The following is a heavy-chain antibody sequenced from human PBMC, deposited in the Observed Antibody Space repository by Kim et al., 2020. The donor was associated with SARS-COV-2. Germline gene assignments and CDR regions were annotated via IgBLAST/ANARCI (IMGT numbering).Heavy chain of an antibody. Sequence: GESLKISCKGSGYSFTSYWIGWVRQMPGKGLEWMGIIYPGDSDTRYSPSFQGQVTISADKSISTAYLQWSSLKASDTAMYYCARHGEAYCGGDRYPFDYWGQGTLVTVSS. D-gene: IGHD2-21*02. CDR1: GYSFTSYW. CDR3: ARHGEAYCGGDRYPFDY. J-gene: IGHJ4*02. V-gene: IGHV5-51*01. CDR2: IYPGDSDT.